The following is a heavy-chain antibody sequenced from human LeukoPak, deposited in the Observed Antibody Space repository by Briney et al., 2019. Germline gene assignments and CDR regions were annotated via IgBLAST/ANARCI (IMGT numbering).Heavy chain of an antibody. CDR2: INPNSGGT. CDR3: ARASLPHTVTTLDY. V-gene: IGHV1-2*02. CDR1: GYTFTGYY. J-gene: IGHJ4*02. Sequence: ASVKVSCKASGYTFTGYYMHWVRQAPGQGLEWMGWINPNSGGTNYAQKFQGRVTMTRDTSTSTVYMELSSLRSEDTAVYYCARASLPHTVTTLDYWGQGTLVTVSS. D-gene: IGHD4-17*01.